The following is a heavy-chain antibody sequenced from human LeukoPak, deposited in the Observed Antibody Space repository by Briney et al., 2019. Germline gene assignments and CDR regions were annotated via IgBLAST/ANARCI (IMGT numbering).Heavy chain of an antibody. Sequence: GGSLRLSCAASGFPFNKYVMMWVRQAPGKWLEWVSGITGSGASIYCIDSVKGRFTISRDNSENTLYLQMNTLRADDTAVYYCARGGYTYGPGLWGQGTLVTVSS. J-gene: IGHJ4*02. V-gene: IGHV3-23*01. CDR2: ITGSGASI. CDR3: ARGGYTYGPGL. D-gene: IGHD5-18*01. CDR1: GFPFNKYV.